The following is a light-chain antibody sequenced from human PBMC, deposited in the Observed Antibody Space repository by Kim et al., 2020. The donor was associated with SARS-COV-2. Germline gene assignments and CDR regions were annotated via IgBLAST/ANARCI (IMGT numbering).Light chain of an antibody. CDR3: NSRDTSGDSYR. CDR2: DEN. CDR1: SLRTYY. J-gene: IGLJ1*01. Sequence: SSELTQDPAVSVALGQTVRITCQGDSLRTYYASWYQQKPRQAPVLVIYDENNRPSGIPDRFSASSSGNTAPLTITGAQAEDEADYYCNSRDTSGDSYRFG. V-gene: IGLV3-19*01.